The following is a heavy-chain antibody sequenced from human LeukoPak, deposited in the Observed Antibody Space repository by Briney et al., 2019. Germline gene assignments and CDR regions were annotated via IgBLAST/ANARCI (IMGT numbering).Heavy chain of an antibody. CDR2: ISWNSGSI. V-gene: IGHV3-9*01. J-gene: IGHJ6*04. Sequence: GGSLRLSCAASGSTFDDYSMHWVRQAPGKGLEWVSGISWNSGSIGYADSVKGRFTISRDNAKNSLYLQMNSLRAEDTAVYYCAELGITMIGGVWGKGTTVTISS. CDR3: AELGITMIGGV. CDR1: GSTFDDYS. D-gene: IGHD3-10*02.